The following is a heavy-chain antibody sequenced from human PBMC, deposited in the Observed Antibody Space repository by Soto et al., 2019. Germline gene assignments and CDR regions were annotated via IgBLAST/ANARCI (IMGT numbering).Heavy chain of an antibody. D-gene: IGHD1-1*01. CDR2: IYYSGST. J-gene: IGHJ5*02. CDR3: ARDRDAYNSFDP. CDR1: GASISSYH. V-gene: IGHV4-59*01. Sequence: PSETLSLTCTVSGASISSYHWSWIRQPPGKGLEWIAYIYYSGSTNYNPSLKSRVTISVDTSKNHFSLKLSSVTAADTAVYYCARDRDAYNSFDPWGQGTLVTVSS.